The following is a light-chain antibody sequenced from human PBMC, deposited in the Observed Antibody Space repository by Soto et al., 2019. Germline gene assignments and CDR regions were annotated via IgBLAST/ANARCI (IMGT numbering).Light chain of an antibody. Sequence: DIQMTQSPSTLSASIGDRVTIACRARQTISKWLAWYQQKPGKVPKLLIYDVSTLQKGVPSRFSGSGSGTEFTLTISSLQPDDFATYYCQHYNGYPYTFGQGTKLEIK. V-gene: IGKV1-5*01. CDR3: QHYNGYPYT. CDR2: DVS. CDR1: QTISKW. J-gene: IGKJ2*01.